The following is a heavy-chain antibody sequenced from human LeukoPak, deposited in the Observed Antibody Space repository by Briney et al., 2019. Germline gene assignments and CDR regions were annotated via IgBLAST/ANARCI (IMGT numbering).Heavy chain of an antibody. CDR1: GGSFSDYY. V-gene: IGHV4-34*01. J-gene: IGHJ4*02. D-gene: IGHD5-24*01. CDR2: INHSGST. Sequence: PWETLSLTCAVYGGSFSDYYWNWIRQPPGKGLEWNGKINHSGSTDYNPSLKSRVSISVDTSKNQFSLKLNSVTAADTAVYYCAREGRDGSRYYFDYWSQGTLVTVSS. CDR3: AREGRDGSRYYFDY.